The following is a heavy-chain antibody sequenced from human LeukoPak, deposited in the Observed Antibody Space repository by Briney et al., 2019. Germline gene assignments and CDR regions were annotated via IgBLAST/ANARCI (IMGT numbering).Heavy chain of an antibody. V-gene: IGHV3-30*18. D-gene: IGHD3-10*01. J-gene: IGHJ3*02. Sequence: GRSLRLSCAASGFTFSSFGMHWVRQAPGKGLEWVAVISYDGSLKHYLDSVKGRFTISRDNSKNTLYLQMDSLRVEDTAVYHCAKKYSYGSGAGDALDIWGHGTLVTVCS. CDR3: AKKYSYGSGAGDALDI. CDR2: ISYDGSLK. CDR1: GFTFSSFG.